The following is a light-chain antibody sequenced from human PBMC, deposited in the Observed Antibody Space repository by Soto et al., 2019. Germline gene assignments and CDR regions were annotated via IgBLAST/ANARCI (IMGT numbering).Light chain of an antibody. V-gene: IGKV1-39*01. CDR2: GAS. CDR1: QRISTY. CDR3: QQSYTIPST. Sequence: DIQMTQSPSSLSASVGDRVTITCRASQRISTYLNWYQQKPGKAPKLLIYGASSLQSGVPLRFSGSGSGTVFTLTIISLQPQDVATYYCQQSYTIPSTFGPGTKVGI. J-gene: IGKJ3*01.